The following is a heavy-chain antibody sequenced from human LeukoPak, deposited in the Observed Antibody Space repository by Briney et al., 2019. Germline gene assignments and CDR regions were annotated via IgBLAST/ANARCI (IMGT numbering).Heavy chain of an antibody. J-gene: IGHJ5*02. CDR1: GGPISSSSYY. CDR3: ARHVNWFDP. V-gene: IGHV4-39*01. Sequence: SETLSLTCTVSGGPISSSSYYWGWIRQPPGKGLEWIGSIYYSGSTYYNPSLKSRVTISVDTSKNQFSLKLSSVTAADTAVYYCARHVNWFDPWGQGTLVTVSS. CDR2: IYYSGST.